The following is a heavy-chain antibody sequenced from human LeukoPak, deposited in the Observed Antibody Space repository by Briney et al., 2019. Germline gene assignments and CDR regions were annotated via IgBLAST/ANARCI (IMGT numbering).Heavy chain of an antibody. CDR2: FDVIDSET. J-gene: IGHJ4*02. D-gene: IGHD5-18*01. CDR1: GSSVTELS. V-gene: IGHV1-24*01. CDR3: AAGRPYSLLDY. Sequence: ASVKVPCTVSGSSVTELSLYWVRQAPGKGLEWMGGFDVIDSETFYAQKFQGRVTMTEDSSTDTAYMELRSLTSDDTALYYCAAGRPYSLLDYWGQGTLVTVSS.